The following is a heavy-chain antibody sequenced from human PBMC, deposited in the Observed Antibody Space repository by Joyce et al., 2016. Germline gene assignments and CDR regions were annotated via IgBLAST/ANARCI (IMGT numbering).Heavy chain of an antibody. Sequence: HLQESGPGLVKPSETLSLTCTISVDSFSDTSYYWSWIRQPPGKGLEWLGFIYNSETTNYNPALGGRLRISAGAAKKQFSLRLTSVTSADTAVYYCATSLPSRVGGFQFFGLDVWGQGTTVIVS. CDR3: ATSLPSRVGGFQFFGLDV. CDR1: VDSFSDTSYY. V-gene: IGHV4-61*01. D-gene: IGHD3-10*01. J-gene: IGHJ6*02. CDR2: IYNSETT.